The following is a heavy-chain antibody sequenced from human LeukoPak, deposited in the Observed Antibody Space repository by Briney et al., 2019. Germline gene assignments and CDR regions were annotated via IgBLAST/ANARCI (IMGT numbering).Heavy chain of an antibody. CDR1: GFPFSDYA. CDR3: GRDPNGDYVGAFEF. CDR2: IRGSGVGS. Sequence: GGSLRLSCKASGFPFSDYAMTWVRQAPGKGLEWVSSIRGSGVGSSYADSVKGRFTMTRDNSRNTLYLQVNSLRAGDTAVYFCGRDPNGDYVGAFEFWGPGTLVTVSS. J-gene: IGHJ3*01. V-gene: IGHV3-23*01. D-gene: IGHD4-17*01.